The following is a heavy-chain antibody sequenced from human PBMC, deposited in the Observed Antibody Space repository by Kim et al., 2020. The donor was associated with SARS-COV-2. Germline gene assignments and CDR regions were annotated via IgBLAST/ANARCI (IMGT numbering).Heavy chain of an antibody. CDR2: ISSSSSYT. J-gene: IGHJ5*02. Sequence: GGSLRLSCAASGFTFSDYYMSWIRQAPGKWLEWVSYISSSSSYTNYADSVKGRFTISRDNAKNSLYLQMNSLRAEDTAVYYCARLSYGFGGSRGWFDPWGQGTLVTVSS. D-gene: IGHD5-18*01. V-gene: IGHV3-11*03. CDR3: ARLSYGFGGSRGWFDP. CDR1: GFTFSDYY.